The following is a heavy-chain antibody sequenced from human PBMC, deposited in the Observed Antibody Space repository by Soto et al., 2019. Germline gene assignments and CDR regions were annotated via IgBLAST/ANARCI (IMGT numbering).Heavy chain of an antibody. CDR2: IWYDGSNK. J-gene: IGHJ4*02. D-gene: IGHD6-19*01. Sequence: QVQLVESGGGVVQPGRSLRLSCAASGFTFSSYGMHWVRQAPGKGLEWVAVIWYDGSNKYYADSVKGRFTISRDNSKNTLYLQMTSLRAEDTAVYYCARESGYSSGETFDYWGQGPLVTVSS. CDR1: GFTFSSYG. CDR3: ARESGYSSGETFDY. V-gene: IGHV3-33*01.